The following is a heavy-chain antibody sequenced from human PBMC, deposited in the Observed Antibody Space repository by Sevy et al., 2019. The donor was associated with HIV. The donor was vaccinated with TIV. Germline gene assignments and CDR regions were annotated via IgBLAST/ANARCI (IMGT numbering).Heavy chain of an antibody. CDR3: ARDGGGDYFDY. J-gene: IGHJ4*02. V-gene: IGHV3-30*04. CDR1: GFSFRRYA. Sequence: GGSLRLSCEASGFSFRRYAMHWVRQAPGKGLEWLTVISYDGRNEYYVDSVKGRFTISRDNSKNTLYLQMISLKPEDTAIYYCARDGGGDYFDYWGQGTLVTVSS. CDR2: ISYDGRNE. D-gene: IGHD3-10*01.